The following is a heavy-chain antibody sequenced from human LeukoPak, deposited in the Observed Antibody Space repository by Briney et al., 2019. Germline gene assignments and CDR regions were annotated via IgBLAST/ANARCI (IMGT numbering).Heavy chain of an antibody. J-gene: IGHJ3*02. V-gene: IGHV3-21*01. CDR3: AREGYYYGFDI. Sequence: GGSLRLSCAASGFTFSSYAMSWVRQAPGKGLEWVSSISSSSSYMYYADSVKGRLTISRDNAKNSLYLQMNSLRAEDTAVYYCAREGYYYGFDIWGQGTMVTVSS. CDR2: ISSSSSYM. CDR1: GFTFSSYA. D-gene: IGHD3-10*01.